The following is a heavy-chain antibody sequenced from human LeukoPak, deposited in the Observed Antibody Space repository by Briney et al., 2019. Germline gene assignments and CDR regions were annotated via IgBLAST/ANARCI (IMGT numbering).Heavy chain of an antibody. Sequence: GGSLRLSCGASGFTVTSKYMSWVRQAPGKGLEWVSLIYSGGSTYYADSVKGRFTISRDNSKNTVFLQMNSLRVEDTAMYYCARGGSLGNYYFDYWGQGTLVTVSS. CDR1: GFTVTSKY. V-gene: IGHV3-53*01. CDR2: IYSGGST. CDR3: ARGGSLGNYYFDY. J-gene: IGHJ4*02.